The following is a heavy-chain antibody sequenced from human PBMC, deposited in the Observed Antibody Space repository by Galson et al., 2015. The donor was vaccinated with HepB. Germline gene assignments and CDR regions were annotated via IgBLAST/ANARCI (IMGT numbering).Heavy chain of an antibody. D-gene: IGHD3-22*01. CDR2: IGTAGDT. Sequence: SLRLSCAASGFTFSSYDMHWVRQATGKGLEWVSAIGTAGDTYYPGSVKGRFTISRENAKNSLYLQMNSLRAGDTAVYYCARGARGWYYDSSGHKGGVDYWGQGTLVTVSS. V-gene: IGHV3-13*04. CDR3: ARGARGWYYDSSGHKGGVDY. CDR1: GFTFSSYD. J-gene: IGHJ4*02.